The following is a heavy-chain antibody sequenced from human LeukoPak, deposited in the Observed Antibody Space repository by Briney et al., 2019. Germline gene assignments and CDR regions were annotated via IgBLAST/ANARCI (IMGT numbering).Heavy chain of an antibody. Sequence: ASVKASCKASGYTFTGYYIHWVRQAPGQGLEWMGWINPNSGGTNYAQKYQGRVTMTRDTSMSTAYMELSRLRSDDTAVYYCARSGPGIAVAGTPHYFDYWGQGTLVTVSS. D-gene: IGHD6-19*01. CDR2: INPNSGGT. CDR1: GYTFTGYY. CDR3: ARSGPGIAVAGTPHYFDY. J-gene: IGHJ4*02. V-gene: IGHV1-2*02.